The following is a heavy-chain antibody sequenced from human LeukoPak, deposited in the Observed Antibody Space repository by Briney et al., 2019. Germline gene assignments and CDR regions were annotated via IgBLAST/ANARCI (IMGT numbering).Heavy chain of an antibody. CDR2: IYPADSDT. D-gene: IGHD1-1*01. CDR3: ARRGTAFDAFDI. V-gene: IGHV5-51*01. J-gene: IGHJ3*02. Sequence: GESLKISCKGSGYSFTSNWIGWVRQMPGKGLEWMGIIYPADSDTRYSPSFQGQVTISADKSNSAAYLQWSRLKASDTAMYYCARRGTAFDAFDIWGQGTMVTVSS. CDR1: GYSFTSNW.